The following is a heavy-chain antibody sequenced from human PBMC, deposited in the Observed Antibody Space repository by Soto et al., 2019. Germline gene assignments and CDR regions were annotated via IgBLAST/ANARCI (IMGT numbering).Heavy chain of an antibody. J-gene: IGHJ4*02. CDR1: GYTFTTYG. D-gene: IGHD4-17*01. CDR2: ISGYNGNT. V-gene: IGHV1-18*01. Sequence: ASVKVSCKAFGYTFTTYGIDWVRQAPGQGPEWMGWISGYNGNTNYAQKLQGRVTMTSDTSTNTAYMELRSLRSDDTAVYYCAREYGNYGPDYWGQGTLVTSPQ. CDR3: AREYGNYGPDY.